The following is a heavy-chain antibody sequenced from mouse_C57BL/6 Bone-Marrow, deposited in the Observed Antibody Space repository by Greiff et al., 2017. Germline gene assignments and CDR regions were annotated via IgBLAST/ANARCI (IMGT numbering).Heavy chain of an antibody. CDR3: ARARGCYYGSTDY. V-gene: IGHV1-54*01. D-gene: IGHD1-1*01. Sequence: QVQLQQSGAELVRPGTSVKVSCKASGYAFTNYLIEWVKQRPGQGLEWIGVINPGSGGTNYNEKFKGKATLTADKSSSTAYMQLSSLTSEDSAVDFYARARGCYYGSTDYWGQGTTLTVSS. CDR2: INPGSGGT. J-gene: IGHJ2*01. CDR1: GYAFTNYL.